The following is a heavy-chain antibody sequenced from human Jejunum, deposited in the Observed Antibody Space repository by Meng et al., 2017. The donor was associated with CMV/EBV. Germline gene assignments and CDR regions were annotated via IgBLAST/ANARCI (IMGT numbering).Heavy chain of an antibody. J-gene: IGHJ6*02. CDR1: FTTRA. CDR3: ARGADDHNNYYYGVDV. V-gene: IGHV3-30-3*01. D-gene: IGHD5-24*01. CDR2: ISYDGSET. Sequence: FTTRAMQWISQAPGKGLEWVSMISYDGSETFYADFVKGRFTISRDNFKSTVYLQMNSLRSEDTSMFYRARGADDHNNYYYGVDVWGPGTTVTSP.